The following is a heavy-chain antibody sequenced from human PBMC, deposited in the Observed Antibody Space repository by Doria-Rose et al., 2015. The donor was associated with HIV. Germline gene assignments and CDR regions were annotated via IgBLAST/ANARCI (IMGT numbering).Heavy chain of an antibody. CDR1: GVSLSSPGMG. V-gene: IGHV2-26*01. D-gene: IGHD6-13*01. J-gene: IGHJ4*02. CDR2: IFSDDER. Sequence: QVTLKESGPVLVKPTETLTLTCTVSGVSLSSPGMGVSWIRQPPGKALEWLANIFSDDERSYKTSLKSRLTISRGPSKSQVVLTMPDMDPVDTATYYCARIKSSRWYHKYYFDFWGQGTLVIVSA. CDR3: ARIKSSRWYHKYYFDF.